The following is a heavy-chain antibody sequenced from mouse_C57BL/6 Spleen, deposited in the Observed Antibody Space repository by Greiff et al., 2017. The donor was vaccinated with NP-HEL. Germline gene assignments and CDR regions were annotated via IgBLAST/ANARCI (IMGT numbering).Heavy chain of an antibody. J-gene: IGHJ3*01. CDR3: TTGAWFAY. V-gene: IGHV14-4*01. Sequence: VQLQQSGAELVRPGASVKLSCTASGFNITDDYMHWVKQRPEQGLEWIGWIDPENGDTEYAAKFQGKATITADTSSNTAYLQLSSLTSEDTAVYYCTTGAWFAYWGQGTLVTVSA. CDR2: IDPENGDT. CDR1: GFNITDDY.